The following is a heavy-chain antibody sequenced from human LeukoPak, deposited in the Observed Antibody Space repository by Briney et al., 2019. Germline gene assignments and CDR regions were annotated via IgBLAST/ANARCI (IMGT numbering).Heavy chain of an antibody. CDR1: GGSFSSYY. Sequence: SETLSLTCAVYGGSFSSYYWSWIRQSPGKGLEYIGEINHSGSTNYNPSLKGRVTISVDTSKNQFSLKMSSVTAADTAVYYCAISYGDNGDYWGQGTLVTVSS. J-gene: IGHJ4*02. CDR3: AISYGDNGDY. D-gene: IGHD4-17*01. CDR2: INHSGST. V-gene: IGHV4-34*01.